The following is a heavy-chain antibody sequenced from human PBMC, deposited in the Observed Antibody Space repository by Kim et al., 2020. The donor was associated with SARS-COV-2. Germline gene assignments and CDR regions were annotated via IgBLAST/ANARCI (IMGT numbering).Heavy chain of an antibody. V-gene: IGHV3-30-3*01. CDR2: EGSQK. CDR3: ARALSDY. Sequence: EGSQKYYADSVKGRFTISRDNSKNTLYLQMNSLRAEDTAVYYCARALSDYWGQGTLVTVSS. D-gene: IGHD3-10*01. J-gene: IGHJ4*02.